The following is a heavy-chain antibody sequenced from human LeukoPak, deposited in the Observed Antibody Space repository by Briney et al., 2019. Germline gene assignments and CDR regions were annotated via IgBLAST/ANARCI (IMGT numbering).Heavy chain of an antibody. J-gene: IGHJ4*02. CDR1: GGSISSGGYY. D-gene: IGHD6-19*01. Sequence: PSETLSLTCTVSGGSISSGGYYWSWIRQHPGKGLEWIGYIYYSGSTNYNPSLKSRVTISVDTSKNQFSLKLSSVTATDTAVYYCARQSLGVAEFDYWGQGTLVTVSS. V-gene: IGHV4-61*08. CDR3: ARQSLGVAEFDY. CDR2: IYYSGST.